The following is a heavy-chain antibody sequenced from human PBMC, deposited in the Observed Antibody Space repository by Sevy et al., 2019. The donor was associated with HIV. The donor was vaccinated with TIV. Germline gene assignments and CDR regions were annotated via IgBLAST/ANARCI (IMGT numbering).Heavy chain of an antibody. V-gene: IGHV3-11*01. Sequence: GGSLRLSCAASGFTFSDYYMSWIRQAPGKGLEWVSYISSSGSTIYYADSVKGRFTISRDNAKNSPYLQMNSLRAEDTAVYYCARGYSSSWYYFDYWGQGTLVTVSS. J-gene: IGHJ4*02. CDR3: ARGYSSSWYYFDY. CDR1: GFTFSDYY. CDR2: ISSSGSTI. D-gene: IGHD6-13*01.